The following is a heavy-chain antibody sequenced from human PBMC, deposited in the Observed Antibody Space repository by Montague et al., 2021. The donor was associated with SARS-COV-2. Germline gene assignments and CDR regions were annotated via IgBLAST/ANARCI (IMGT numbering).Heavy chain of an antibody. CDR2: ISHRENT. D-gene: IGHD3-10*01. CDR3: VRVSWYYYGSGAFDY. J-gene: IGHJ4*02. Sequence: ISHRENTFYNPSLKSPVTISVDTSKNQFSLKMISVTAADTGIYYCVRVSWYYYGSGAFDYWGKGTLGTVSA. V-gene: IGHV4-4*06.